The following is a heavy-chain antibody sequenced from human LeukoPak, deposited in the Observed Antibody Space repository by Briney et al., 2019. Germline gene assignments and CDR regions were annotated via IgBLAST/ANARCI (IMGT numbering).Heavy chain of an antibody. CDR1: GYTFTDYY. D-gene: IGHD3-16*01. CDR3: ASWGYGDF. Sequence: ASVEVSCKASGYTFTDYYMHWVRQAPGQGLEWMGWITPNSGGTKYAQKFQGRVTMTRDTSISTAYMELSRLNSDDTAVYYCASWGYGDFWGQGTLVTVSS. V-gene: IGHV1-2*02. J-gene: IGHJ4*02. CDR2: ITPNSGGT.